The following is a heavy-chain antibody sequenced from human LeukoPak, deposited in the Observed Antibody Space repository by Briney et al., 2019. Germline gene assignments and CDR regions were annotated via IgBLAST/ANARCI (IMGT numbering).Heavy chain of an antibody. CDR2: FDPEDGGT. D-gene: IGHD1-26*01. Sequence: ASVKVSCEVSGYTLTELSMHWVRQAPGKGLEWMGGFDPEDGGTIYAQKFQGRVTMTEDTSTDTAYMELSSLRSEDTAVYYCATDQLSGKNAFDIWGQGTMVTVSS. J-gene: IGHJ3*02. V-gene: IGHV1-24*01. CDR1: GYTLTELS. CDR3: ATDQLSGKNAFDI.